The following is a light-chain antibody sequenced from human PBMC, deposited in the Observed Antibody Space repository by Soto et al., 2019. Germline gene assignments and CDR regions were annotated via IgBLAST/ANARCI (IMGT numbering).Light chain of an antibody. CDR2: VAS. V-gene: IGKV2-28*01. J-gene: IGKJ5*01. Sequence: VMVRYHLSLRVTPGEPASISCWCSQRLLQSNGYDYLDWYVQKPGQSPQLLISVASERAPGVPDRFRGSGSRTDFTLTITRVEADDFAVYYCMQDRQTLTRTFGQGTRREIK. CDR3: MQDRQTLTRT. CDR1: QRLLQSNGYDY.